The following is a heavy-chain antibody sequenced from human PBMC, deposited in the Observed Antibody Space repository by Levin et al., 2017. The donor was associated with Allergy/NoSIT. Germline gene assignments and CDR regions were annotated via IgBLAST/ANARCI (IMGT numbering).Heavy chain of an antibody. CDR1: GFDMNIYW. CDR2: INRDSTEK. D-gene: IGHD6-6*01. CDR3: ARDFETLASRPGDY. Sequence: AGGSLRLSCVTSGFDMNIYWMGLVRQAPGKGLEWVANINRDSTEKYYLDSVKGRFTISRDNTKKSVDLQMDSLRDDDTAVYFCARDFETLASRPGDYWGHGTLVTVSS. V-gene: IGHV3-7*01. J-gene: IGHJ4*01.